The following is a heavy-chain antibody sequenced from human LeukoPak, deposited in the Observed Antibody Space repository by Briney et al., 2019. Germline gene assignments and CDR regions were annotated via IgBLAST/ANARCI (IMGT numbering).Heavy chain of an antibody. Sequence: ASVKVSCKASGYTLTSYYMHWVRQAPGQGLEWMGIINPSGGSTSYAQKFQGRVTMTRDTSTSTVYMELSSLRSEDTAVYYCARPAYYYDSSGYYEDGRFDYWGQGTLVTVSS. J-gene: IGHJ4*02. D-gene: IGHD3-22*01. CDR2: INPSGGST. CDR3: ARPAYYYDSSGYYEDGRFDY. CDR1: GYTLTSYY. V-gene: IGHV1-46*03.